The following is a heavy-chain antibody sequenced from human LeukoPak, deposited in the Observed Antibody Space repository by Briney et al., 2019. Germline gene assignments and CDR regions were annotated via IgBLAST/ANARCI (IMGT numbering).Heavy chain of an antibody. Sequence: GGSLRLSCAASGFTVSGNYMTWVRQAPGKGLECVSVISGSSSNTYYADSVKGRFTISRDNAKNSLYLQMNSLRAEDTAVYYCAREMGYYDSSGYYYWGQGTLVTVSS. D-gene: IGHD3-22*01. V-gene: IGHV3-11*06. CDR3: AREMGYYDSSGYYY. CDR1: GFTVSGNY. CDR2: ISGSSSNT. J-gene: IGHJ4*02.